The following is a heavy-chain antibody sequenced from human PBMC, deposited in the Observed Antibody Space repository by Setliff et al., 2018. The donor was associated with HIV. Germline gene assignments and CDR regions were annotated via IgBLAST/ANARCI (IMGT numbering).Heavy chain of an antibody. CDR2: ISSSSDYI. CDR3: ARGLERTNALFGVLSIWLDS. J-gene: IGHJ5*01. D-gene: IGHD2-8*01. Sequence: PGGSLRLSCTASGFTLSNYWMSWVRQAPGKGLEWVSSISSSSDYIYYADSVKGRFSVSRDNAKKSLYLQMNSLRAEDTAVYFCARGLERTNALFGVLSIWLDSWGQGTLVTVSS. CDR1: GFTLSNYW. V-gene: IGHV3-21*04.